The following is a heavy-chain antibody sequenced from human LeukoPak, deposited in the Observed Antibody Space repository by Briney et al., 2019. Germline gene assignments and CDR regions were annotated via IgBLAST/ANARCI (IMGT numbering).Heavy chain of an antibody. Sequence: GRSLRLSCVAPGFTFSSYAMHWVRQAPGKGLEWVAVISYDGSNKYYADSVKGRFTISRDNSKNTLYLQMNSLRAEDTAVYYCARGRWYAYGDHGSFGYWGQGTLVTVSS. V-gene: IGHV3-30*04. CDR3: ARGRWYAYGDHGSFGY. J-gene: IGHJ4*02. CDR2: ISYDGSNK. D-gene: IGHD4-17*01. CDR1: GFTFSSYA.